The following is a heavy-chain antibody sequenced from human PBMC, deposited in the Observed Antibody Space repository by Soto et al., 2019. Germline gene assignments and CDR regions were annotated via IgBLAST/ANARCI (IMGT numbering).Heavy chain of an antibody. V-gene: IGHV3-21*01. CDR2: ISSSSSYI. Sequence: PGGSLRLSCAASGFTFSSYAMSWVCQAPGKGLEWVSSISSSSSYIYYADSVKGRFTISRDNAKNSLYLQMNSLRAEDTAVYYCARDDITMIAGLDYWGQGTLVTVSS. D-gene: IGHD3-22*01. J-gene: IGHJ4*02. CDR3: ARDDITMIAGLDY. CDR1: GFTFSSYA.